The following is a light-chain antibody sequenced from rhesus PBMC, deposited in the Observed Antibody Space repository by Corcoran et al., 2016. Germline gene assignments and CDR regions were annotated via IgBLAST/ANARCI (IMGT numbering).Light chain of an antibody. Sequence: DIQITQSPSSLSASVGDTATITCRASPSISSWLDWYQQKPGKAPKLLIKQASNLQNGVPSRFSGIGYGSDFNLTFRSLQPEDFATYYCQRYNSVPHPFGQGTRV. V-gene: IGKV1-21*01. CDR3: QRYNSVPHP. CDR2: QAS. J-gene: IGKJ1*01. CDR1: PSISSW.